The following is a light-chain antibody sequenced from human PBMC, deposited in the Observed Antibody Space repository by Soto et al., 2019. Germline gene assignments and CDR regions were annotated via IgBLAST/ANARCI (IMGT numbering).Light chain of an antibody. Sequence: QSALTQPASVSGSPGQSITISCSGTISDFVVYNYVSWYQQHPGKAPKLMLYGVSKRPSGVSNRFSGSKSGDTASLTISGLQAEDEADYYCSSHTRSSALQVFGTGTKLTVL. V-gene: IGLV2-14*01. CDR3: SSHTRSSALQV. J-gene: IGLJ1*01. CDR1: ISDFVVYNY. CDR2: GVS.